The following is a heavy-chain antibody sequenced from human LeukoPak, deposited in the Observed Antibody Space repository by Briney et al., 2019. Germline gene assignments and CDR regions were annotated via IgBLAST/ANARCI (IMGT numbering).Heavy chain of an antibody. V-gene: IGHV1-2*02. J-gene: IGHJ6*02. CDR1: GYTFTGYY. Sequence: ASVKVSCKASGYTFTGYYMHWVRQAPGQGLERMGWINPNSGGTNYAQKFQGRVTMTRDTSISTAYMELSRLRSDDTAVYYCARVGCSGGSCYYYYAMDVWGQGTTVTVSS. CDR3: ARVGCSGGSCYYYYAMDV. D-gene: IGHD2-15*01. CDR2: INPNSGGT.